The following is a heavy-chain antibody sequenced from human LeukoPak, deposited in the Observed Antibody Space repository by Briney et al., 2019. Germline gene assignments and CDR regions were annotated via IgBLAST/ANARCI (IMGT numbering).Heavy chain of an antibody. D-gene: IGHD6-19*01. J-gene: IGHJ4*02. CDR1: AFTFSSYW. CDR3: ARDRYSSAWYEE. CDR2: INSGGSST. V-gene: IGHV3-74*01. Sequence: PGGSLRLSCTASAFTFSSYWMHWVRQAPGKGVVWASHINSGGSSTSYADSVKGRFTISRDNAKNTLYLQMNSLRAEDTAVYYCARDRYSSAWYEEWGQGTLVTVSS.